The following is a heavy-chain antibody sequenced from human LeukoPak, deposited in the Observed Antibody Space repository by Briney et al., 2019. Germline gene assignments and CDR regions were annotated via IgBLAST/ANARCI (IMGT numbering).Heavy chain of an antibody. CDR1: VFTFSSYL. CDR2: IHSDGTGT. CDR3: ARGSSVREDY. D-gene: IGHD3-10*01. Sequence: GGSLRLSCVASVFTFSSYLMHWVRPAPGKGVVWVSRIHSDGTGTSYADYVKGRFTISRDNAKNTLYLQMNSLRAEDTAVYYCARGSSVREDYWGQGTLVTVSS. J-gene: IGHJ4*02. V-gene: IGHV3-74*01.